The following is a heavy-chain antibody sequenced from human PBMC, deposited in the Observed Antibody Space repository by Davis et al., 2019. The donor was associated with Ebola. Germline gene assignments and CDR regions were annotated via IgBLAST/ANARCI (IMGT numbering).Heavy chain of an antibody. CDR3: ARAPLVTRTRYFDY. J-gene: IGHJ4*02. CDR2: ISYDATAK. D-gene: IGHD2-21*02. CDR1: GFTFSGHA. V-gene: IGHV3-30*01. Sequence: GESLKISCAASGFTFSGHAMHWVREAPGKGLEWVTLISYDATAKLYADSVKGRFTISRDNFKNLLYLELDSLRPEDTAMYFCARAPLVTRTRYFDYWGQGTLVTVSS.